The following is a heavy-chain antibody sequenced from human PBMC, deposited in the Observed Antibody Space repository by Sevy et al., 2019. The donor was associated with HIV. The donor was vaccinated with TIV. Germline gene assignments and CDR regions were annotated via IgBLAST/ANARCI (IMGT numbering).Heavy chain of an antibody. Sequence: GGSLRLSCAASGFTFSNYGMHWVRQAPGKGLEWVAFIRFDATIKYYRDSVKGRLTISRDNSKSTLYLQMNSLRAEDTAVYFCAKVWRIVEIPAAIDYYYGMDVWGQRTTVTVSS. CDR1: GFTFSNYG. CDR2: IRFDATIK. J-gene: IGHJ6*02. D-gene: IGHD2-2*01. V-gene: IGHV3-30*02. CDR3: AKVWRIVEIPAAIDYYYGMDV.